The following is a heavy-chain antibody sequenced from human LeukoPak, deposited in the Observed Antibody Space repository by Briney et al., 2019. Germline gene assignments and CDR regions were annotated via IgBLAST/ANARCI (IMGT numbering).Heavy chain of an antibody. J-gene: IGHJ5*02. CDR3: ARRRYSYGVGNWFDP. CDR2: INHSGST. CDR1: GGSFSGYY. Sequence: SETPSLTCAVYGGSFSGYYWSCIRQPPGKGLEWIGEINHSGSTNYNPSLKSRVTISVDTSKNQFSLKLSSVTAADTAVYYCARRRYSYGVGNWFDPWGQGTLVTVSS. V-gene: IGHV4-34*01. D-gene: IGHD5-18*01.